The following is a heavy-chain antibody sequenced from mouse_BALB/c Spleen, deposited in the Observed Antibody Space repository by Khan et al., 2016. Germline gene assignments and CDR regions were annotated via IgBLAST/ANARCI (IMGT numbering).Heavy chain of an antibody. V-gene: IGHV3-2*02. Sequence: EVQLQESGPGLVKPSQSLSLTCTVTGYSITSDYAWNWIRQFPGNKLEWMGYISYSGSTSYNPSLKSRISITRDTSKNQFFLQLNSVTTEDTATYYCAIYYYAIDYWGQGTSVTDSS. CDR2: ISYSGST. J-gene: IGHJ4*01. CDR1: GYSITSDYA. CDR3: AIYYYAIDY.